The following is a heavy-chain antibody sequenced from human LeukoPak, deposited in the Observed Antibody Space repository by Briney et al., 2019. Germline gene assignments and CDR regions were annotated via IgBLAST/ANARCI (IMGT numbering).Heavy chain of an antibody. V-gene: IGHV3-23*01. D-gene: IGHD3-10*01. CDR1: GFTFSTYA. J-gene: IGHJ6*02. CDR3: AKSGGLSGSGRLAMDV. Sequence: PGGSLRLSCSASGFTFSTYAMSWVRLAPEKGLEWVSGISGSGGSTYYADSVKGRFTSSRDNSNNTLYVQMNSLRVEDTAVYYCAKSGGLSGSGRLAMDVWGQGTTVTVSS. CDR2: ISGSGGST.